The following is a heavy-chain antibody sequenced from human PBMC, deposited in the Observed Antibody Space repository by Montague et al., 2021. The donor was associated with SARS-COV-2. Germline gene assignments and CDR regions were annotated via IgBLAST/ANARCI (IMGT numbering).Heavy chain of an antibody. V-gene: IGHV3-48*04. Sequence: SLRLSCAASGFTFSGYSMNWVRQAPGKGLEWVSYISSSGITIYYADSVKGRFTISRDNAKNSLYLQMNSLRAEDTAVYYCARDNYYYDTSGYPDYWGQGTLVTVSS. CDR1: GFTFSGYS. CDR3: ARDNYYYDTSGYPDY. CDR2: ISSSGITI. J-gene: IGHJ4*02. D-gene: IGHD3-22*01.